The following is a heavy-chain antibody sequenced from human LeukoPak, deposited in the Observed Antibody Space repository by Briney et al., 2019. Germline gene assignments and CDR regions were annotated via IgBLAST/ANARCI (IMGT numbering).Heavy chain of an antibody. CDR1: GGTFSSYA. D-gene: IGHD3-10*01. CDR2: IIPIFGTA. V-gene: IGHV1-69*13. Sequence: GASVKVSCKASGGTFSSYAISWVRQAPGQGLEWMGGIIPIFGTANYAQKFQGRVTITADESTSTAYMELSSLRSEDTAVYYCARGAGILWFGEIRSYYMDVWGKGTTVTISS. CDR3: ARGAGILWFGEIRSYYMDV. J-gene: IGHJ6*03.